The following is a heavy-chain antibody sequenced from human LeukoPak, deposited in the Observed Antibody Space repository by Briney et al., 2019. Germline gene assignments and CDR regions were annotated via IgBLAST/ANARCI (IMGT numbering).Heavy chain of an antibody. Sequence: QPGGSLRLSCAASGFPFNNYWMTWVRQAPGKGLEWVANIKEDGSEKYSVDSVKGRFTISRDNSKNTLYLQMNSLRAEDTAVYYCARGATKSYGGKGSESGYWGQGTLVTVSS. CDR3: ARGATKSYGGKGSESGY. V-gene: IGHV3-7*04. CDR2: IKEDGSEK. D-gene: IGHD4-23*01. CDR1: GFPFNNYW. J-gene: IGHJ4*02.